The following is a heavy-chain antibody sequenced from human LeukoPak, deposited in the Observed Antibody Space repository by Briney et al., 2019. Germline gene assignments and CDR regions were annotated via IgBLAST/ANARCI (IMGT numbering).Heavy chain of an antibody. CDR3: ARDRLLWFGELDF. D-gene: IGHD3-10*01. CDR2: IYYSGST. CDR1: GGSISSYY. V-gene: IGHV4-59*12. J-gene: IGHJ4*02. Sequence: SETLSLTCTVSGGSISSYYWSWIRQPPGKGLEWIGYIYYSGSTNYNPSLKSRVTISVDTSKNQISLKLSSVTAADTAVYYCARDRLLWFGELDFWGQGTLVIVSS.